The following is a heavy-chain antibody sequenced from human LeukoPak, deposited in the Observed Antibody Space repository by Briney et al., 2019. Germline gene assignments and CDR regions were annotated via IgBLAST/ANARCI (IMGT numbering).Heavy chain of an antibody. D-gene: IGHD2-15*01. CDR1: GITIRTYA. CDR3: ARDLYCSGGSCLYFDY. J-gene: IGHJ4*02. Sequence: GGSLRLSCAVSGITIRTYAMSWVRQAPGKGLEWVSSLSGGGGGSYYADSVKGRVTVSRDDSKNTLYLQMNSLRAEDTAVYFCARDLYCSGGSCLYFDYWGQGTLVTVSS. CDR2: LSGGGGGS. V-gene: IGHV3-23*01.